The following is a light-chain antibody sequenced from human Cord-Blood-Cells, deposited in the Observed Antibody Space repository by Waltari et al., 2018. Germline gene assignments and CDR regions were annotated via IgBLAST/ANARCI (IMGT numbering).Light chain of an antibody. J-gene: IGKJ4*01. V-gene: IGKV3-15*01. Sequence: EIVMTQSPATLSVSPGERATLSCRASQSVSSNLAGYQQKPGQAPRRLIYGASTRATGIPARFSGSGSGTEFTLPISSLQSEDFAVYYCQQYNNWPPLTFGGGTKVEIK. CDR2: GAS. CDR3: QQYNNWPPLT. CDR1: QSVSSN.